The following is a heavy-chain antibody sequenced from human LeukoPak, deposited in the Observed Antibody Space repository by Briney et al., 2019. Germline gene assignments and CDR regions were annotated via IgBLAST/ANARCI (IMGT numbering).Heavy chain of an antibody. D-gene: IGHD1-7*01. CDR1: GFTFSNYG. V-gene: IGHV3-30*03. CDR3: TREGMGTTFSAWFEP. Sequence: GGSLRLSCAASGFTFSNYGMHWVRLAPGKGLEWVAVVSSDGSIDYYADSLRGRFTVSRDNSKNTMFLQFNTLRPEDTAVYYCTREGMGTTFSAWFEPWGQGTLVTVSS. J-gene: IGHJ5*02. CDR2: VSSDGSID.